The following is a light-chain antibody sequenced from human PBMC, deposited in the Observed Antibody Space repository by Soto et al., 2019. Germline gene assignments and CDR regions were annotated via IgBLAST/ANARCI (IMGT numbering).Light chain of an antibody. CDR3: SSYPSTNSWV. J-gene: IGLJ3*02. Sequence: QSALTQSASVSGSPGQSITISCTGTSSDVGGYNYVSWYQQHPGKAPKLIIYDVSNRPSGVSTRFSGSKSGNTASLTISGRQAEDEADYTCSSYPSTNSWVFGGGTKLTVL. CDR1: SSDVGGYNY. CDR2: DVS. V-gene: IGLV2-14*01.